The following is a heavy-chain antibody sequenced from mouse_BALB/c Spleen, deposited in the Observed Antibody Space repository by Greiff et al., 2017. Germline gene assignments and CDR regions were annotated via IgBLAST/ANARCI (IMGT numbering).Heavy chain of an antibody. CDR2: ISSGGGST. J-gene: IGHJ2*01. CDR1: GFAFSSYD. Sequence: EVQLVESGGGLVKPGGSLKLSCAASGFAFSSYDMSWVRQTPEKRLEWVAYISSGGGSTYYPDTVKGRFTISRDNAKNTLYLQMSSLKSEDTAMYYCARHGPPGYFDYWGQGTTLTVSS. CDR3: ARHGPPGYFDY. V-gene: IGHV5-12-1*01.